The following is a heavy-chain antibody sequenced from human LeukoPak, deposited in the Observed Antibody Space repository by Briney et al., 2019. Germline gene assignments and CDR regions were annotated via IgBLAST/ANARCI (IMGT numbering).Heavy chain of an antibody. CDR3: ARQPVRYSSSWANWFDP. CDR2: IYPGDSDT. CDR1: GYSFTSYW. D-gene: IGHD6-13*01. J-gene: IGHJ5*02. Sequence: GESLKISCKGSGYSFTSYWIGWVRQMPGKGLEWMGIIYPGDSDTRYSPSFQGQVTISADKSISTAYLQWSSLKVSDTAMYYCARQPVRYSSSWANWFDPWGQGTLVTVSS. V-gene: IGHV5-51*01.